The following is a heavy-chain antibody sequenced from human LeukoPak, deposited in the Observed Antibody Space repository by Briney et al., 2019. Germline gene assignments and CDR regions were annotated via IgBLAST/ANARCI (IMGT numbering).Heavy chain of an antibody. CDR3: AKGPFSMIVVVNKYYYMDV. D-gene: IGHD3-22*01. CDR1: GFTFSSYG. V-gene: IGHV3-30*02. CDR2: IRYDGSNK. Sequence: GGSLRLSCAASGFTFSSYGMHWVRQAPGKWLEWVAFIRYDGSNKYYADSVKGRFTISRDNSKNTLYLQMNSLRAEDTAVYYCAKGPFSMIVVVNKYYYMDVWGKGTTVTVSS. J-gene: IGHJ6*03.